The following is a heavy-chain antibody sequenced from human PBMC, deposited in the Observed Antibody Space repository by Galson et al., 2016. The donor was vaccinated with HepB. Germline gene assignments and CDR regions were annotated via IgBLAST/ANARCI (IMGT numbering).Heavy chain of an antibody. CDR2: IWHDGSNK. Sequence: SLRLSCAGSGFSFSSYGMHWVRQAPGKGLEWVAIIWHDGSNKYYADSVKGRFTISRDNSKNTVYLQMNSLRAEETAVYYCAKGLYDILTEGGMDVWGQGTTVSV. CDR3: AKGLYDILTEGGMDV. V-gene: IGHV3-33*06. J-gene: IGHJ6*02. D-gene: IGHD3-9*01. CDR1: GFSFSSYG.